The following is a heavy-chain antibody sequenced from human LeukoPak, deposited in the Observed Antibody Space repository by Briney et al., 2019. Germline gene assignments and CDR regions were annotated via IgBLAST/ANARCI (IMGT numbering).Heavy chain of an antibody. CDR2: IYYSGSI. V-gene: IGHV4-30-4*01. J-gene: IGHJ4*02. CDR3: ARVDYGAFYFDY. CDR1: GGSISSGDYY. Sequence: SQTLSLTCTVSGGSISSGDYYWSWIRQPPGKGLEWIGYIYYSGSIYYNPSLKSRVTISVDTSKNQFSLKLSSVTAADTAVYYCARVDYGAFYFDYWGQGTLVTVSS. D-gene: IGHD4-17*01.